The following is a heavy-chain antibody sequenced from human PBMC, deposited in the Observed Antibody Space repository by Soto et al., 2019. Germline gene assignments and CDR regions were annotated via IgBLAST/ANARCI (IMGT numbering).Heavy chain of an antibody. V-gene: IGHV3-23*01. CDR2: ISGSGGST. CDR1: GFTFSSYA. CDR3: ARRAVAGTGNV. J-gene: IGHJ6*04. D-gene: IGHD6-19*01. Sequence: GGSLRLSCAASGFTFSSYAMSWVRQAPGKGLEWVSAISGSGGSTYNADSVKGPFTISRDNSKNTLYLQMNSLRAEDTAVYYCARRAVAGTGNVWGKGTTVTVSS.